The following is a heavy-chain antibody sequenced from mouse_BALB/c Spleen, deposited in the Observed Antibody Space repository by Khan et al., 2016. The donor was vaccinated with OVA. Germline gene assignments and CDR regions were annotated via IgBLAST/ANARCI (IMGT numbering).Heavy chain of an antibody. Sequence: VQLQQSGTVLARPGASVKMSCKASGYSFTSYLIHWVKQRPGQGLEWIGDIFPGNSDTSYNQKFTDKAKLTAGTSASTAYMELSNLTNEDSAVYYCTRGGYSSFAYWGQGTLVTVSA. CDR1: GYSFTSYL. J-gene: IGHJ3*01. V-gene: IGHV1-5*01. CDR3: TRGGYSSFAY. D-gene: IGHD1-3*01. CDR2: IFPGNSDT.